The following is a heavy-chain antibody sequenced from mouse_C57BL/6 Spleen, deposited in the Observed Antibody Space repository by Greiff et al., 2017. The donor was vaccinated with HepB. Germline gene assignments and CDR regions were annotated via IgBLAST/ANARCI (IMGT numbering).Heavy chain of an antibody. CDR3: TREGDYLYFDY. CDR1: GFTFSSYA. V-gene: IGHV5-9-1*02. D-gene: IGHD2-4*01. Sequence: DVHLVESGEGLVKPGGSLKLSCAASGFTFSSYAMSWVRQTPEKRLEWVAYISSGGDYIYYADTVKGRFTISRDNARNTLYLQMSSLKSEDTAMYYCTREGDYLYFDYWGQGTTLTVSS. J-gene: IGHJ2*01. CDR2: ISSGGDYI.